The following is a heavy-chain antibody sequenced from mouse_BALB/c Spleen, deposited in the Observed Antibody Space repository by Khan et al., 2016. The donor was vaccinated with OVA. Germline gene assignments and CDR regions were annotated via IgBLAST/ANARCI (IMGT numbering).Heavy chain of an antibody. D-gene: IGHD2-14*01. Sequence: QIQLVQSGPELKKPGETVKTSCKASGYTFRNNGMNWVKQAPGKGLKWMGWINTYTGEPTYADDFKGRFAFSLETSANTAYLQINNLKNEDTATYFCARVGYNGTMDSWGQGTSVTVSS. CDR1: GYTFRNNG. CDR3: ARVGYNGTMDS. V-gene: IGHV9-3-1*01. CDR2: INTYTGEP. J-gene: IGHJ4*01.